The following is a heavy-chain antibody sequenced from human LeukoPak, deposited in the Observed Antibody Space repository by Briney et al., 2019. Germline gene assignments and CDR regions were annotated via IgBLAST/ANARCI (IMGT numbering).Heavy chain of an antibody. Sequence: SETLSLTCTVSGGSINSYYRSWIRQPPGKGLEWIGYVYYIGSTNYNPSLKSRVTISVDTSKNQFSLKLRSVTAADTAVYYCARALERYYYDSSGYYAHFDYWGQGTLVTVSS. CDR1: GGSINSYY. J-gene: IGHJ4*02. CDR2: VYYIGST. D-gene: IGHD3-22*01. V-gene: IGHV4-59*12. CDR3: ARALERYYYDSSGYYAHFDY.